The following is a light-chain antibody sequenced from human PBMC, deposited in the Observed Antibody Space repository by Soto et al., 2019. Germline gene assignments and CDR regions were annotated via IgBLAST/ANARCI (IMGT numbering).Light chain of an antibody. CDR3: QQRSNWPPSIT. J-gene: IGKJ5*01. Sequence: EIVFTQSPATPSLSPGERAPLSRRASQSVSSYLAWYQQKPGQAPRLLIYDASNRATGIPARFSGSGSGTDFTLTISSLEPEDFAVYYCQQRSNWPPSITFGQGTRLEIK. CDR2: DAS. CDR1: QSVSSY. V-gene: IGKV3-11*01.